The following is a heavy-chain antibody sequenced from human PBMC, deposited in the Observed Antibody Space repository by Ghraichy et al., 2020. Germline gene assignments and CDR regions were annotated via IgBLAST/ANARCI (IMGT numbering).Heavy chain of an antibody. CDR2: INSDKTNI. Sequence: SCAASGFTFSSYSMNWVRQAPGKGLEWVSYINSDKTNIYYADSVRGRFTISRANAKASLYLQMHSLRAEDTAVYYCARDKGDSSSWYDAFDIWGQGTMVTVSS. CDR1: GFTFSSYS. D-gene: IGHD6-13*01. CDR3: ARDKGDSSSWYDAFDI. V-gene: IGHV3-48*01. J-gene: IGHJ3*02.